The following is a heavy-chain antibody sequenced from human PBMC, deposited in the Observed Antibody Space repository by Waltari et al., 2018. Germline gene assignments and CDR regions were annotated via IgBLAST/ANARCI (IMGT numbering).Heavy chain of an antibody. J-gene: IGHJ4*02. CDR2: INPYWGDT. CDR1: GYTFTDFF. V-gene: IGHV1-2*04. CDR3: ARSGGGTTTFGVAE. Sequence: QVQLVQSGAEVKKPGASVKVSCKASGYTFTDFFIHWVRQAPGQGRGWMGRINPYWGDTSDAQRCQGWVTMTGDTSSNTAYMEVAGLRSDDTAIYYCARSGGGTTTFGVAEWGQGSLVTVSS. D-gene: IGHD3-3*01.